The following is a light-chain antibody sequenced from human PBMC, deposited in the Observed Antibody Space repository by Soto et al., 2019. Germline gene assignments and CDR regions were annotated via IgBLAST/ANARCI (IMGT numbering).Light chain of an antibody. CDR1: QGISSY. CDR3: QQYYSYPPWT. CDR2: AAS. J-gene: IGKJ1*01. Sequence: AIRMTQSPSSFSASTGDRVTITCRASQGISSYLAWYQQKPGKAPKLLIYAASTLQSGVPSRFSGSGSGTDFTLTISCLQSEDFATYYCQQYYSYPPWTFGQVTKVDI. V-gene: IGKV1-8*01.